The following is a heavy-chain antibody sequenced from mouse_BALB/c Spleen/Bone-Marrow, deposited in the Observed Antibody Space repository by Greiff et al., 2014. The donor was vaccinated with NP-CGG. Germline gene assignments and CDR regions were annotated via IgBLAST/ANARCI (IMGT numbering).Heavy chain of an antibody. D-gene: IGHD1-2*01. CDR3: ARGYGEGFAY. CDR1: GFNIKDTY. J-gene: IGHJ3*01. CDR2: IGPANGNT. V-gene: IGHV14-3*02. Sequence: EVMLVESGAELVKPGASVKLSCTASGFNIKDTYMHWVKQRPEQGLEWIGRIGPANGNTKYDPKFQGKATITADTSSNTAYLQLSSLTSEDTAVYYCARGYGEGFAYWGQGTLVTVSA.